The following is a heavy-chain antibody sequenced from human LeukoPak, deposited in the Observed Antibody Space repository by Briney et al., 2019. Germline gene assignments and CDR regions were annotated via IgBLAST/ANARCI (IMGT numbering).Heavy chain of an antibody. V-gene: IGHV3-23*01. CDR1: GFSFSSYA. J-gene: IGHJ4*02. Sequence: PGGSLRLSCATSGFSFSSYAMSWVRQAPGKGLEWVSAMSSSDDGRYYAASVRGRSTISRDTSRSTLYLQMNSLRAEDAAVYYCAKAPVTSCGGAFCYPFDYWGQGTLVTVSS. CDR2: MSSSDDGR. CDR3: AKAPVTSCGGAFCYPFDY. D-gene: IGHD2-21*01.